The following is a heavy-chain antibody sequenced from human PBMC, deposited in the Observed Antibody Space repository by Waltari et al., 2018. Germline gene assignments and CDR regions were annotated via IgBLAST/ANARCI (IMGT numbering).Heavy chain of an antibody. V-gene: IGHV1-46*01. CDR3: AGGGVTIFGVVPRGKIDY. CDR2: IHPRGGST. D-gene: IGHD3-3*01. Sequence: QVQLVQSGAEVKKPGASVKVSCKASGYTFTSYYMHWVRQAPGQGLEWMGIIHPRGGSTSYAQKVQGRVTMTRDTSTSTVYMERSSLRSEDTAVYYCAGGGVTIFGVVPRGKIDYWGQGTLVTVSS. CDR1: GYTFTSYY. J-gene: IGHJ4*02.